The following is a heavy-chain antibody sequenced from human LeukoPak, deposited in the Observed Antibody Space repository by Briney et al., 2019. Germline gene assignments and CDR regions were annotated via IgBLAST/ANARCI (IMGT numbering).Heavy chain of an antibody. V-gene: IGHV3-23*01. CDR1: GFSFSSYA. Sequence: GGSLRLSCAASGFSFSSYAMSWVRQAPGKGLEWVSAISGSGGSTYYADSAKGRFTISRDNAKNSLYLQMNSLRAEDTAVYYCARDAVTTEDAFDIWGQGTMVTVSS. D-gene: IGHD4-4*01. CDR3: ARDAVTTEDAFDI. J-gene: IGHJ3*02. CDR2: ISGSGGST.